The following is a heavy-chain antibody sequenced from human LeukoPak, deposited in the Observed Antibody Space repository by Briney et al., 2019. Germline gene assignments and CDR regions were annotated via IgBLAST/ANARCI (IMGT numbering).Heavy chain of an antibody. CDR2: INQDGTEK. CDR3: ARDETGYIAAAGSNDY. J-gene: IGHJ4*02. V-gene: IGHV3-7*01. CDR1: GFTFSTYW. Sequence: PGGTLRLSCAASGFTFSTYWMSWVRQAPGKGLEWVANINQDGTEKHYVDSAKGRFTISRDNAKNSLYLQMNSLRAEDTAVYYCARDETGYIAAAGSNDYWGQGTLVTVSS. D-gene: IGHD6-13*01.